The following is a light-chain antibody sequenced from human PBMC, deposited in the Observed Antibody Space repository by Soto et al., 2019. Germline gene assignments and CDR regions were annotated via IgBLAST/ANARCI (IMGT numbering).Light chain of an antibody. J-gene: IGKJ5*01. CDR1: QSVSSSY. V-gene: IGKV3-20*01. CDR3: QQYGSSPPIT. CDR2: GAS. Sequence: EIVLTQAPGTPSLSPGGRATLSCRASQSVSSSYLAWYQQKPGQAPRLLIYGASSRATGIPDRFSGSGSGTDFTLTISRLEPEDFAVYYCQQYGSSPPITFGQGTRLEIK.